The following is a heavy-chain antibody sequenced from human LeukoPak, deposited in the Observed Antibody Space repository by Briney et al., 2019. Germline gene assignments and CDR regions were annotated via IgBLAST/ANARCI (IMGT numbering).Heavy chain of an antibody. V-gene: IGHV1-69*13. CDR2: IIPIFGTA. CDR3: ARVGDYYDSSGSP. J-gene: IGHJ5*02. D-gene: IGHD3-22*01. Sequence: SVKVSCKASGGTFSSYAISWVRQAPGQGLEWMGGIIPIFGTANYAQKFQGSVTITADESTSTAYMELSSLRSEDTAVYYCARVGDYYDSSGSPWGQGTLVTVSS. CDR1: GGTFSSYA.